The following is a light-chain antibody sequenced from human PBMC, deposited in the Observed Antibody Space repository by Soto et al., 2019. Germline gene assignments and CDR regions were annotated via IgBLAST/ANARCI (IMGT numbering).Light chain of an antibody. CDR1: QIVGEW. CDR2: DVS. CDR3: QQYSTYPLT. J-gene: IGKJ4*01. V-gene: IGKV1-5*01. Sequence: DVPMTQSPSTLSASIGDTVTITCRASQIVGEWLAWYQQKPGKAPKLLINDVSNLEIGVPSRFSGSGSGTEFTLTISSLDPDDFATYYCQQYSTYPLTFGGGTRVDI.